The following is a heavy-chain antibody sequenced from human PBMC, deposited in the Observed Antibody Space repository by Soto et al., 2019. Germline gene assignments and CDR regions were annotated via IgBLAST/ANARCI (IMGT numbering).Heavy chain of an antibody. D-gene: IGHD3-10*01. V-gene: IGHV1-18*04. Sequence: SVKVSYKASGYTFTSYGISWVRQAPVQGLEWMGWISAYNGNTNYAQKLQGRVTMTTDTSTSTAYMELRSLRSEDTAVYYCARDHTVGYYGSGSYYQLYGMDVWGQGTKVTVYS. CDR3: ARDHTVGYYGSGSYYQLYGMDV. CDR1: GYTFTSYG. CDR2: ISAYNGNT. J-gene: IGHJ6*02.